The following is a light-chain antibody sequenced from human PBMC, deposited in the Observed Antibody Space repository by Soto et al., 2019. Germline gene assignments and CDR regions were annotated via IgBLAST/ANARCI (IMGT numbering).Light chain of an antibody. CDR1: SNDVGHFNY. CDR2: DVS. J-gene: IGLJ1*01. V-gene: IGLV2-14*03. CDR3: TSFTTSNTFV. Sequence: QSVLAQPASVSGSPGQSITISCTGTSNDVGHFNYVSWFQQHPGKAPKLLIFDVSNWPSGVSDRFSGSKSGNTASLIISGLQPEDEADYYCTSFTTSNTFVFGSGTKVTVL.